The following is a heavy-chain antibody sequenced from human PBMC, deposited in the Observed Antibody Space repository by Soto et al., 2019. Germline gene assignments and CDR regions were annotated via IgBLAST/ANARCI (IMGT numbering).Heavy chain of an antibody. Sequence: QVQLQQRGAGLVKPSETLSLTCEVYGGSFSGYFWTWIRQAPGKGLEWIGETNHRGSTNYNPSLTSRVTISVDTSRTQFSMKLRPVTAADTAVYYCSRRGTTHSGSGIHSGSIAYWGQGTLVSVSS. CDR1: GGSFSGYF. D-gene: IGHD3-10*01. CDR3: SRRGTTHSGSGIHSGSIAY. CDR2: TNHRGST. V-gene: IGHV4-34*02. J-gene: IGHJ4*02.